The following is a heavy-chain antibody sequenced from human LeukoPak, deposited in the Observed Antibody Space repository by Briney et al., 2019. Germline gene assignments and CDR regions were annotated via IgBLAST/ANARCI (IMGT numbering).Heavy chain of an antibody. V-gene: IGHV1-18*01. J-gene: IGHJ4*02. CDR2: ISAYNGNT. CDR3: AAEGEGFGHFDY. CDR1: GYTFTSYG. D-gene: IGHD3-10*01. Sequence: ASVKVSCKASGYTFTSYGISWVRQAPGQGLEWMGWISAYNGNTNYAQKLQGRVTMTTDTSTSTAYMGLRSLRSDDTAVYYCAAEGEGFGHFDYWGQGTLVTVSS.